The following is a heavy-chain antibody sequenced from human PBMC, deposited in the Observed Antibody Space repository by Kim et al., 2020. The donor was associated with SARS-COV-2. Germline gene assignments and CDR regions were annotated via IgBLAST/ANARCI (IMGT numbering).Heavy chain of an antibody. CDR3: ARDRGDSDRDWRFDL. J-gene: IGHJ2*01. Sequence: GGSLRLSCTASGFTFSAYWMHWVRQAPGKGLVWVSRITDTGNDQTYADSVKGRFTISRDNAKNTLYLQMNSLRAEDTAVYYCARDRGDSDRDWRFDLWGRGTLVTVSS. V-gene: IGHV3-74*03. D-gene: IGHD3-10*01. CDR2: ITDTGNDQ. CDR1: GFTFSAYW.